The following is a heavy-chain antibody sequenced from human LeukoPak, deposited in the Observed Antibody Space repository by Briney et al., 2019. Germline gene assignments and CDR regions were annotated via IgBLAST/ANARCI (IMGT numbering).Heavy chain of an antibody. CDR2: INPNSGGT. J-gene: IGHJ3*02. V-gene: IGHV1-2*06. CDR3: SRGAHRSGNAFDI. D-gene: IGHD2-15*01. CDR1: GYTFTCYY. Sequence: ASVKVSCKASGYTFTCYYMHWVRQAPGQGLEWMGRINPNSGGTNYAQKFQGRVTMTRDTSISTAYMELSRLRSDDTAVYYCSRGAHRSGNAFDIWGQGTMVTVSS.